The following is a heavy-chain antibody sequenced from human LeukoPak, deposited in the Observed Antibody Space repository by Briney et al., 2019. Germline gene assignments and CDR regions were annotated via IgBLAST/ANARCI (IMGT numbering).Heavy chain of an antibody. Sequence: GASVKVSCKASGYTFTSYDINWVRQATGQGLEWMGWMNPNSGNTGYAQKFQGRVTMTRNTSIRTAYMELSSLRSEDTAVYYCARLEWLSRGYYYYMDVWGKGTTVTVSS. D-gene: IGHD3-3*01. V-gene: IGHV1-8*01. CDR3: ARLEWLSRGYYYYMDV. J-gene: IGHJ6*03. CDR1: GYTFTSYD. CDR2: MNPNSGNT.